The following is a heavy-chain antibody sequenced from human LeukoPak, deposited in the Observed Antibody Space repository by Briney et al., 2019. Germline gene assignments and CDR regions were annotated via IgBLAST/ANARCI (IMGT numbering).Heavy chain of an antibody. Sequence: PGRSLRLSCAASGFTFDDYAMHWVRQAPGKGLEWVSGINWNSGSIGYADSVKGRFTISRDNAKNSLYLQMNSLRAEDTALYYCAKDRGVRGVINNCLGDWGQGTLVTVSS. J-gene: IGHJ4*02. CDR3: AKDRGVRGVINNCLGD. V-gene: IGHV3-9*01. CDR1: GFTFDDYA. CDR2: INWNSGSI. D-gene: IGHD3-10*01.